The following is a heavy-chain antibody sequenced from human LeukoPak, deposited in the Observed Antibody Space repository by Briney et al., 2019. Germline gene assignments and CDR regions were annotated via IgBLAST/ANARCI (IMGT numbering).Heavy chain of an antibody. V-gene: IGHV1-2*02. Sequence: ASVKVSCKASGYTFTGYYMHWVRQAPGQGLEWMGWINPNSGGTNYAQKFRGRVTMTRDTSISTAYMELSRLRSEDTAVYYCARGARVGGNWFDPWGQGTLVTVSS. CDR3: ARGARVGGNWFDP. CDR2: INPNSGGT. CDR1: GYTFTGYY. D-gene: IGHD1-26*01. J-gene: IGHJ5*02.